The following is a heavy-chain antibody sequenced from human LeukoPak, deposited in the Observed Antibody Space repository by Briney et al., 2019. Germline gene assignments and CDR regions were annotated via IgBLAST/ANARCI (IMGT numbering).Heavy chain of an antibody. D-gene: IGHD3-22*01. CDR1: GGSISSSSYY. J-gene: IGHJ4*02. CDR3: ARHRVISRLFDY. Sequence: SETLSLTCTVSGGSISSSSYYWGWIRQPPGKGLEWIGSIYYSGSTHYNPSLKSRVTISVDTSKNQFSLKLSSATAADTAVYYCARHRVISRLFDYWGQGTLVTVSS. V-gene: IGHV4-39*01. CDR2: IYYSGST.